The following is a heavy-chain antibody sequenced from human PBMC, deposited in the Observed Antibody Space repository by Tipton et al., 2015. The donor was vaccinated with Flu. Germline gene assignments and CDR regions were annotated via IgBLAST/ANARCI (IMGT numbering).Heavy chain of an antibody. CDR3: ARGGLAGYSHAFDI. Sequence: QLVQSGGGVVQPGRSQRHSCAASGFTFSRYGMHWVRQAPGRGLVWVSRISRDGSSTTYADSVKGRFSISRDNAKNTLYLQMNSLSAEDTAVYYCARGGLAGYSHAFDIWGQGTMVTVSS. CDR1: GFTFSRYG. V-gene: IGHV3-74*02. J-gene: IGHJ3*02. CDR2: ISRDGSST. D-gene: IGHD3-22*01.